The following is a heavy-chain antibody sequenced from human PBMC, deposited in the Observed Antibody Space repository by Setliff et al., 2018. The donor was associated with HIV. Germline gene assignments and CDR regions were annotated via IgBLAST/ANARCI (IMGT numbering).Heavy chain of an antibody. CDR2: MNPNSGNT. D-gene: IGHD1-26*01. CDR3: ARRKTHSGSFHDAFDI. V-gene: IGHV1-8*03. Sequence: ASVMVSCKASGYTFTSYDIDWVRQAAGQGLEWMGWMNPNSGNTGCAQKFQGRVTITMNTSISTAYMDLSSLRSEDTAVYYCARRKTHSGSFHDAFDIWGQGTMVTVSS. CDR1: GYTFTSYD. J-gene: IGHJ3*02.